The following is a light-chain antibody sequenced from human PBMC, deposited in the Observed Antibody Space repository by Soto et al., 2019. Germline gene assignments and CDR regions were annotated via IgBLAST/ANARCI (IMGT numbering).Light chain of an antibody. V-gene: IGKV3-15*01. CDR3: KQYKEWPPFT. CDR2: GAS. J-gene: IGKJ5*01. CDR1: QSVSSSY. Sequence: EIVLTQSPSTLSLSPGERATLSCRASQSVSSSYLAWYQQKPGQAPRLLILGASTRATGVPARFSGSGSGTEFTLSISSLQSEDFAVYYCKQYKEWPPFTFGQGTRLEIK.